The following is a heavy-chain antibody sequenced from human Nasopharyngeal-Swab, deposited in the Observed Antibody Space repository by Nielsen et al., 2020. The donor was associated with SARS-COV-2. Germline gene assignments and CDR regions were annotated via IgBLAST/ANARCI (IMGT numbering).Heavy chain of an antibody. CDR2: VSEDGSST. V-gene: IGHV3-30-3*01. J-gene: IGHJ6*03. CDR1: GFTLSNDA. D-gene: IGHD2-21*01. CDR3: ARAGTPIVGYYYYMDV. Sequence: GGSLRLSCAAFGFTLSNDAMHWVRQAPGKGLKWVGIVSEDGSSTSYADSVKGRFTISRDNSKNTLFLQMSSVRVEDTAVYYCARAGTPIVGYYYYMDVWGIGATVIVSS.